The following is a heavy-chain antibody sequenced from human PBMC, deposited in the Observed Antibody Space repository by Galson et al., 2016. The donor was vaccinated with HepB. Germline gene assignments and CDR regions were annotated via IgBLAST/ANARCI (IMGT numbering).Heavy chain of an antibody. CDR3: ANLGSGSFRWYFYGMEV. CDR2: ISGKGDST. V-gene: IGHV3-23*01. Sequence: SLRLSCAASGFIFSSYSMHWVRQAPGKGLEWISGISGKGDSTYYADSVKGRFTVSRDNSKNTLHLHMNSLRVDDTAVYYCANLGSGSFRWYFYGMEVWGKGTTVTVPS. CDR1: GFIFSSYS. J-gene: IGHJ6*04. D-gene: IGHD3-10*01.